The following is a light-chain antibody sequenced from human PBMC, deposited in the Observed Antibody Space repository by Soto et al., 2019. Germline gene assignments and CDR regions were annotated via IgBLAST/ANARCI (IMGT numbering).Light chain of an antibody. J-gene: IGKJ1*01. CDR3: QNYNRAPLT. V-gene: IGKV1-27*01. Sequence: DIQMTQSPSSLSASVGDRVIITCRASEDISNYLAWYHQKPGKVPKLLIYGASTLQSGVPSRFSGSGSGTDFTITISSLQTEDVATYYCQNYNRAPLTFGQGPKVESK. CDR2: GAS. CDR1: EDISNY.